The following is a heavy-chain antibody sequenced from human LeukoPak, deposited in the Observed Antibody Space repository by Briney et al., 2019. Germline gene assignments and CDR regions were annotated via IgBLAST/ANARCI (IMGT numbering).Heavy chain of an antibody. Sequence: GGSLRLSCAASGFTFSSYWMSWVRQAPGKGLEWVANIKQDGSQKYYVDSVKGRFSISRDNAKNSLYLQMNSLRAEDTAVYYCARGVPYASWSGPHYYDYWGQGTLVTVSS. CDR1: GFTFSSYW. CDR2: IKQDGSQK. D-gene: IGHD3-3*01. J-gene: IGHJ4*02. CDR3: ARGVPYASWSGPHYYDY. V-gene: IGHV3-7*01.